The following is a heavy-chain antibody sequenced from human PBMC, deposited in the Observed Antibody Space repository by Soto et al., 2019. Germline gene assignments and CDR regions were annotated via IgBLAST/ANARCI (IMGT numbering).Heavy chain of an antibody. CDR2: IYYSGST. CDR1: GGSISSYY. D-gene: IGHD2-15*01. V-gene: IGHV4-59*01. Sequence: SETLSLTCTVSGGSISSYYWSWIRQPPGKGLEWIGYIYYSGSTNYNPSLKSRVTISVDTSKNQFSLKLSSVTAADTAVYYCARVYCSGGSCYPYYFDYWGQGTLVTVSS. CDR3: ARVYCSGGSCYPYYFDY. J-gene: IGHJ4*02.